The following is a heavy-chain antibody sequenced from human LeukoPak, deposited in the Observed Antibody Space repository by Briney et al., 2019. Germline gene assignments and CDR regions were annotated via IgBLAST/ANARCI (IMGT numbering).Heavy chain of an antibody. J-gene: IGHJ1*01. Sequence: GESLKISCEGSGYRFTGSWIGWVRQMPGKGLEWMGIINLSDSDTRYSPSFQGQVTISADKSISTAYLQRSSLKASDTAMFYCATYAGTSSKYFQYWGPGALVTVSS. V-gene: IGHV5-51*01. D-gene: IGHD3-10*01. CDR2: INLSDSDT. CDR3: ATYAGTSSKYFQY. CDR1: GYRFTGSW.